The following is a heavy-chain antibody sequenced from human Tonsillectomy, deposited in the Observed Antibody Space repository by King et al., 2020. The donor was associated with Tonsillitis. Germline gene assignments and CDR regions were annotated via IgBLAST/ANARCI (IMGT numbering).Heavy chain of an antibody. CDR1: GFTFDDYA. Sequence: QLVQSGGGLVQPGGSLRLSCAASGFTFDDYAMHWGRQAPGEGLEWVSGISWNSGSIGYADSVKGRFTISRDNAKNSLYLQMNSLRAEDTALYYCAKDIGIASMTTVTLFYYYGMDVWGQGTTVTVSS. J-gene: IGHJ6*02. CDR2: ISWNSGSI. CDR3: AKDIGIASMTTVTLFYYYGMDV. V-gene: IGHV3-9*01. D-gene: IGHD4-11*01.